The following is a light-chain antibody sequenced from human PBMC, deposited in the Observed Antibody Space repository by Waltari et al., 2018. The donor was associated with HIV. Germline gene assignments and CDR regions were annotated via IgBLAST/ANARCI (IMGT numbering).Light chain of an antibody. J-gene: IGLJ2*01. Sequence: QSVLTQPPSASGTPGPRVTISCSGGSSNIGTYSVNWYQQVPGTAPKLLIYNNKQWPSGVPDRFSGSKSGTSASLAISGLQSEDEADYYCATWEHRLNGPIFGGGTRLTVL. V-gene: IGLV1-44*01. CDR3: ATWEHRLNGPI. CDR1: SSNIGTYS. CDR2: NNK.